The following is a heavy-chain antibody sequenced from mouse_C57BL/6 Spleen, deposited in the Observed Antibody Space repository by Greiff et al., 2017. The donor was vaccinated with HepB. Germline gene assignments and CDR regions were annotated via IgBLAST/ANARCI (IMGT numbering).Heavy chain of an antibody. CDR2: ISYDGSN. V-gene: IGHV3-6*01. Sequence: DVQLQESGPGLVKPSQSLSLTCSVTGYSITSGYYWNWIRQFPGNKLEWMGYISYDGSNNYNPSLKNRISITRDTSKNQFFLKLNSVTTEDTATYYCAERSPYDYAFAYWGQGTLVTVSA. CDR3: AERSPYDYAFAY. D-gene: IGHD2-4*01. CDR1: GYSITSGYY. J-gene: IGHJ3*01.